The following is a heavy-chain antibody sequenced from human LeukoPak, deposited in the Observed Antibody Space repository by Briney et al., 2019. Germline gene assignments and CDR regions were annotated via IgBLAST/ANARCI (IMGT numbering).Heavy chain of an antibody. CDR2: IKQDGSEK. J-gene: IGHJ4*02. Sequence: PGGSLRLSCAASGFTFSSYWMSWVRQAPGKGLEWVANIKQDGSEKYYVDSVKGRFTISRDNAKTSLYLQMSSLRAEDTAVYYCARGTYYYDSSGYYFDYWGQGTLATVSS. D-gene: IGHD3-22*01. V-gene: IGHV3-7*01. CDR1: GFTFSSYW. CDR3: ARGTYYYDSSGYYFDY.